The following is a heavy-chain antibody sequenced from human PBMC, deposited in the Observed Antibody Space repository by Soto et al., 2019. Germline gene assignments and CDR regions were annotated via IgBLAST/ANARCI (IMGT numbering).Heavy chain of an antibody. Sequence: GGSLRLSCAASGFTFSDYYMSWIRQAPGKGLEWVSAISSNGGSTYYADSVKGRFTISRDNSKNTLYLQMSSLRAEDTAVYYCVKCSVYCSGGSCYSVYYYGMDVWGQGTTVTVSS. V-gene: IGHV3-64D*06. J-gene: IGHJ6*02. CDR3: VKCSVYCSGGSCYSVYYYGMDV. D-gene: IGHD2-15*01. CDR1: GFTFSDYY. CDR2: ISSNGGST.